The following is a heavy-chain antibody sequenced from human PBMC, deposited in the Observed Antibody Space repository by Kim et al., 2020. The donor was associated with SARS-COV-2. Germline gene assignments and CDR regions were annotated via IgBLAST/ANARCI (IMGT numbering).Heavy chain of an antibody. CDR3: ARPSSGSYYWYFDL. J-gene: IGHJ2*01. D-gene: IGHD1-26*01. Sequence: EDSVEGRFTISRDNYKNTLYLQMNSLRAEDTAVYYWARPSSGSYYWYFDLWGRGTLVTVSS. V-gene: IGHV3-30*01.